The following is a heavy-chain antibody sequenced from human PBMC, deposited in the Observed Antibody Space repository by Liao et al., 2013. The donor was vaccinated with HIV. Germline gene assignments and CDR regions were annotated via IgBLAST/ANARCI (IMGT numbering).Heavy chain of an antibody. D-gene: IGHD3-22*01. V-gene: IGHV4-30-4*08. Sequence: QVRLQESGPGLVQPSQTLSLTCTVSGGSIGSDDYYWSWIRQPPGKAPEWIGHMYSSGTADYNPSLKSRVTISVDTSKNQFSLRLSSVTAADTAIYYCARGETYGSSGYYYVDYFDYWGQGTLVTVSS. CDR3: ARGETYGSSGYYYVDYFDY. CDR1: GGSIGSDDYY. J-gene: IGHJ4*02. CDR2: MYSSGTA.